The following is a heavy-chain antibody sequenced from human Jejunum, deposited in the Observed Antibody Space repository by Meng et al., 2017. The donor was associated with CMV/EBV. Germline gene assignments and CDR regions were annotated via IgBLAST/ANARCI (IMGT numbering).Heavy chain of an antibody. J-gene: IGHJ4*02. CDR2: VNGQNDYT. CDR3: AREPSGAGSSDIFDY. CDR1: GYTFSTHG. D-gene: IGHD6-19*01. V-gene: IGHV1-18*01. Sequence: SGYTFSTHGISWVRQAPGQGLEWMGWVNGQNDYTNYAQRFQGRVTMTTDTFTSTAYMELRSLRSDDTAVYFCAREPSGAGSSDIFDYWGQGTLVTVSS.